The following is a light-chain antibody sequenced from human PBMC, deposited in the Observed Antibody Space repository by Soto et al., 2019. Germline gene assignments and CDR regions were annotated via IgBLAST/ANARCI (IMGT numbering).Light chain of an antibody. CDR2: EVN. CDR1: SSDVGGYNY. Sequence: QSVLTQPPSASGSPGQSVAISCTGTSSDVGGYNYVSWYQQHPGKAPKLMIYEVNKRPSGVPGRFSGSKSGTSASLAISGLQSEDEADYYCAAWDDSLNGPGVFGTGTKVTVL. CDR3: AAWDDSLNGPGV. J-gene: IGLJ1*01. V-gene: IGLV2-8*01.